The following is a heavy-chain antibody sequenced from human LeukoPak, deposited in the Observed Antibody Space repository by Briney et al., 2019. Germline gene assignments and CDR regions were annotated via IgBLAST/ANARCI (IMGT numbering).Heavy chain of an antibody. CDR3: AGYRRNYYYGMDV. J-gene: IGHJ6*02. CDR1: GGSISSYY. Sequence: PSETLSLTCTVSGGSISSYYWSWIRQPPGNRLEWIGYIYYSGSTNYNPSLKSRVTISVGTSKNQFSLKLSSVTAADTAVYYCAGYRRNYYYGMDVWGQGTTVTVSS. D-gene: IGHD1-1*01. V-gene: IGHV4-59*08. CDR2: IYYSGST.